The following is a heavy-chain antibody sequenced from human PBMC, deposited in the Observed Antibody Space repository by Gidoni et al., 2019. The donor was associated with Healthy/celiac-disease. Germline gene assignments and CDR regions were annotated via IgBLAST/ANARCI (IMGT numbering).Heavy chain of an antibody. CDR3: ARDGRNGYSYVTYYFDY. CDR2: IWYDGSNK. CDR1: GFTFSSYG. Sequence: QVQLVESGGGVVQPGRSLRLSCAASGFTFSSYGMHWVRQAPGKGLEWVAVIWYDGSNKYYADSVKGRFTISRDNSKNTLYLQMNSLRAEDTAVYYCARDGRNGYSYVTYYFDYWGQGTLVTVSS. D-gene: IGHD5-18*01. J-gene: IGHJ4*02. V-gene: IGHV3-33*01.